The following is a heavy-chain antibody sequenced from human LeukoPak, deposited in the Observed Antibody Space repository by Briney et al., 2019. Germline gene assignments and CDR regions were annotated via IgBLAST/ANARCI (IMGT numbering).Heavy chain of an antibody. Sequence: GGSLRLSCAASGFTFSASWMSWVRQAAGKGLEWVANIKQDGSEKYSANSVKGRFTVSRDNAKKLVYLQMNSLTVEDTAVYYCARVGPPYYYYYVDVWGEGTTVTVSS. CDR3: ARVGPPYYYYYVDV. CDR1: GFTFSASW. V-gene: IGHV3-7*01. J-gene: IGHJ6*03. CDR2: IKQDGSEK.